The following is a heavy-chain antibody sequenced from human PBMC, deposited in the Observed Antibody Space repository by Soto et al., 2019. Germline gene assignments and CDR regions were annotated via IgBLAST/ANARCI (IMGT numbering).Heavy chain of an antibody. V-gene: IGHV1-24*01. Sequence: ASVKVSCKVSGYTLTELSMHWVRQAPGKGLEWMGGFDPEDGETIYAQKFQGRVTMTEDTSTDTAYMELSSLRSEDTAVYYCATFADRYSYGSSYYYYYGMDVWGQGTTVTVSS. D-gene: IGHD5-18*01. CDR3: ATFADRYSYGSSYYYYYGMDV. J-gene: IGHJ6*02. CDR1: GYTLTELS. CDR2: FDPEDGET.